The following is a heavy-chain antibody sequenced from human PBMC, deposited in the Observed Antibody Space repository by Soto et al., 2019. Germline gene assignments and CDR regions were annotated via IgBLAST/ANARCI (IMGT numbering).Heavy chain of an antibody. CDR2: IKSKPDGGTT. Sequence: EVQLVESGGGLVKPGGSLSLSWAASGLTFSNAGRSWVGQAPGKGLGGVGRIKSKPDGGTTDYAAPVKGRFTISRDDSKNTLYLQMNSLKTEDTAVYYCTTGDDFWSGYYTGGDYWGQGTLVTVSS. CDR3: TTGDDFWSGYYTGGDY. J-gene: IGHJ4*02. D-gene: IGHD3-3*01. CDR1: GLTFSNAG. V-gene: IGHV3-15*01.